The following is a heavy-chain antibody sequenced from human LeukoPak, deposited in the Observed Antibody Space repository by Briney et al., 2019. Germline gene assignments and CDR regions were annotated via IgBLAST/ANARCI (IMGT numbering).Heavy chain of an antibody. CDR2: VNTHTGAT. CDR1: GYTFTGYY. D-gene: IGHD3-10*01. J-gene: IGHJ4*02. CDR3: ARSGRGHVYGFFDY. V-gene: IGHV1-2*02. Sequence: ASVKVSCKASGYTFTGYYMHWVRQAPGQGLEWMGWVNTHTGATNYAQKFQGAVTMTRDTSISTAYMELSRPRSGDTAMYYCARSGRGHVYGFFDYWGQGTLVTVSS.